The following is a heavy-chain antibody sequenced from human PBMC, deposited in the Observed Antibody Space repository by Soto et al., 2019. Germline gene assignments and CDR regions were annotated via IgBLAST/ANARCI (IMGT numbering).Heavy chain of an antibody. CDR3: XXXXXQYYFDY. CDR2: ICSSGSSI. Sequence: QVQLVESGGGLVKPGGSLRLSCAASGFTFSDYCMSWIRQAPGKGLEWVSYICSSGSSIYYADSVKGRFTISRDNAKNXXXXXXXXXXXXXXXXXXXXXXXXQYYFDYWGQGTLVTVSS. V-gene: IGHV3-11*01. J-gene: IGHJ4*02. CDR1: GFTFSDYC.